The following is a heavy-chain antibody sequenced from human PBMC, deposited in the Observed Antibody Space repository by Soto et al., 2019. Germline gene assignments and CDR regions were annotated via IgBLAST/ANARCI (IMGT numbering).Heavy chain of an antibody. CDR2: INMDGSST. J-gene: IGHJ4*02. D-gene: IGHD2-2*01. V-gene: IGHV3-74*01. CDR1: GFTFSGDW. Sequence: LRLSCAASGFTFSGDWMHWVRQAAGKGLVWVSRINMDGSSTNYADSVKGRFTISRDNAKNTLYLQMNSLRVDDTAVYYCARGPRGLYHHDYWGQGALVTFSS. CDR3: ARGPRGLYHHDY.